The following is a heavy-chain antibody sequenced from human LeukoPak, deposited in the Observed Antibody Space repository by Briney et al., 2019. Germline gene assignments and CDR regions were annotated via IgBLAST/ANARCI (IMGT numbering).Heavy chain of an antibody. Sequence: GGSLRLSCAVSGLTVSSNYMSWVRQGPGKGLGWVSIIYIAGDTGSAASVKGRFTISRDNSKNTLYLQMNSLRAEDTAVYYCAKASVCSSTSCLTYAGSSAMDVWNKGTTVTVSS. CDR2: IYIAGDT. J-gene: IGHJ6*03. CDR3: AKASVCSSTSCLTYAGSSAMDV. V-gene: IGHV3-66*01. D-gene: IGHD2-2*01. CDR1: GLTVSSNY.